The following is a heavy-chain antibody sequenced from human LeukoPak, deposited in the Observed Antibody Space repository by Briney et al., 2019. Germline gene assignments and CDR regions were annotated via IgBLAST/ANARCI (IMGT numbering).Heavy chain of an antibody. D-gene: IGHD3-10*01. CDR1: GGSFSSYY. J-gene: IGHJ4*02. Sequence: SETLSLTCAVYGGSFSSYYWSWIRQPPGKGLEWIGYIYYSGSTNYNPSLKSRVTISVDTSKNQFSLKLSSVTAADTAVYYCVGITMVRGVITLDYWGQGTLVTVSS. V-gene: IGHV4-59*01. CDR3: VGITMVRGVITLDY. CDR2: IYYSGST.